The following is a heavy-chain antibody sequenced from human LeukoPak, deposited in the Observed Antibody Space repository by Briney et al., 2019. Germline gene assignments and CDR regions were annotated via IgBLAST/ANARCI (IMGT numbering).Heavy chain of an antibody. CDR3: ARDRGRNARRYYYYYMDV. CDR1: GFTFSSYS. CDR2: ISSGSSYI. J-gene: IGHJ6*03. Sequence: GGSLRLSCAASGFTFSSYSMNWVRQAPGKGLEWVSSISSGSSYIYYADSVKGRFTISRDNAKNSLYLQMNSLRAEDTAVYYCARDRGRNARRYYYYYMDVWGKGTTVTVSS. V-gene: IGHV3-21*01. D-gene: IGHD3-10*01.